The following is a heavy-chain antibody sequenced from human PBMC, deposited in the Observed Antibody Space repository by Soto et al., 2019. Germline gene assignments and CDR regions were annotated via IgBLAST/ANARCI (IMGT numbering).Heavy chain of an antibody. CDR1: GLPFGDNW. CDR3: ARDSYSSATH. J-gene: IGHJ4*01. Sequence: GGSLRLSCAASGLPFGDNWMHWVRQAPGKGLVWVSLISIDGSDTTYADSVRGRFTVSRDNAKNTLYLQMNSLRAEDTAVYYCARDSYSSATHWGHGTLVTVSS. V-gene: IGHV3-74*01. D-gene: IGHD4-4*01. CDR2: ISIDGSDT.